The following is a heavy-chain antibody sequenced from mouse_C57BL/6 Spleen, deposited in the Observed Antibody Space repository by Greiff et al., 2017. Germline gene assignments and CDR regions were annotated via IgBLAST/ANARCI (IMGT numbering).Heavy chain of an antibody. CDR2: ISSGSSTI. D-gene: IGHD2-2*01. V-gene: IGHV5-17*01. CDR1: GFTFSDYG. J-gene: IGHJ4*01. CDR3: ARERLRRYAMDY. Sequence: EVKLVESGGGLVKPGGSLKLSCAASGFTFSDYGMHWVRQAPEKGLEWVAYISSGSSTIYYADTVKGRFTISRDNAKDTLFLQMTSLRSEDTAMYYCARERLRRYAMDYWGQGTSVTVSS.